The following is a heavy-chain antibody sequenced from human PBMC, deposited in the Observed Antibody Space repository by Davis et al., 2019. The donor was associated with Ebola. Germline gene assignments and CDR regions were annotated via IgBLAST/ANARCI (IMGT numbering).Heavy chain of an antibody. CDR2: INSRGDT. D-gene: IGHD4-23*01. Sequence: SETLSLTCSVSGASISDNNFWGWVRQSPGKGLEWIVNINSRGDTYYNPSLRSRVTISVDTSKNQFSLKVESVSAADTAVYFCARNHNGGWFDSWGQGILVTVSS. J-gene: IGHJ5*01. CDR1: GASISDNNF. CDR3: ARNHNGGWFDS. V-gene: IGHV4-39*01.